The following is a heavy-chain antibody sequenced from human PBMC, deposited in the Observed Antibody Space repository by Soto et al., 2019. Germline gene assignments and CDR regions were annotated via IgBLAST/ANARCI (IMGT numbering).Heavy chain of an antibody. V-gene: IGHV1-18*01. J-gene: IGHJ6*02. CDR2: ISAYNGNT. D-gene: IGHD3-10*01. CDR1: GYTFTSYG. CDR3: ARVGIPLVRGPPGRV. Sequence: QVQLVQSGAEVKKPGASVKVSCKASGYTFTSYGISWVRQAPGQGLEWMGWISAYNGNTNYAQKLQGRVTMTTDTSRXTAYMELRSLRSDAPGVYYCARVGIPLVRGPPGRVWGQGTTVTVSS.